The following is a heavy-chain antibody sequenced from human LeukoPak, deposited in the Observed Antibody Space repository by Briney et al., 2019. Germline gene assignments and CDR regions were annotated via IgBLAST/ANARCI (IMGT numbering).Heavy chain of an antibody. J-gene: IGHJ6*03. CDR3: ARVAPYYYYMDV. CDR1: GGSISSYY. Sequence: PSETLSLTCTVSGGSISSYYWSWIRQPPGKGLEWIGYIYYSGSTYYNPSLKSRVTISVDTSKNQFSLKLSPVTAADTAVYYCARVAPYYYYMDVWGKGTTVTVSS. V-gene: IGHV4-59*01. CDR2: IYYSGST.